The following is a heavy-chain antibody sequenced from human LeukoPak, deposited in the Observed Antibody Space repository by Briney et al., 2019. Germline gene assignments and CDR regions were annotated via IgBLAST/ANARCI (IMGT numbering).Heavy chain of an antibody. J-gene: IGHJ4*02. CDR2: INHSGST. Sequence: PSETLSLTCAVYGGSFSGYYWSWIRQPPGKGLEWIGEINHSGSTNYNPSLKSRATISVDTSKNQFSLKLSSVTAADTAVYYCARGGYCSSTSCTFDYWGQGTLVTVSS. CDR1: GGSFSGYY. V-gene: IGHV4-34*01. CDR3: ARGGYCSSTSCTFDY. D-gene: IGHD2-2*01.